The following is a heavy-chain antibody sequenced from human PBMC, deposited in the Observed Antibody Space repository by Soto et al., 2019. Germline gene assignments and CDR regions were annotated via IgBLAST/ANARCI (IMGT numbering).Heavy chain of an antibody. CDR3: ARRPKAMVVPNY. V-gene: IGHV4-34*01. Sequence: KASETLSLTCAMYGGSSSDYHWIWIRQPPGKGLEWIGEVGSTNYNPSLKSRVTMSLDTSNNQFSLMLSSVTAADTAVYYCARRPKAMVVPNYWGQGTLATVSS. CDR1: GGSSSDYH. CDR2: VGST. D-gene: IGHD2-21*01. J-gene: IGHJ4*02.